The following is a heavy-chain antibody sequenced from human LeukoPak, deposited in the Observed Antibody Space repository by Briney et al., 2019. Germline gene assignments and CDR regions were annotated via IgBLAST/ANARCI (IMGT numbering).Heavy chain of an antibody. D-gene: IGHD4-17*01. V-gene: IGHV4-34*01. J-gene: IGHJ4*02. CDR2: INHSGST. Sequence: SETLSLTCAVYGVSFSGYYWSWIRQPPGKGLEWIGEINHSGSTNHNPSLKSRVTISVDPSKHQFSLKLSSVTAADTAVYYCARGYTVTTFTYWGQGTLVTVSS. CDR1: GVSFSGYY. CDR3: ARGYTVTTFTY.